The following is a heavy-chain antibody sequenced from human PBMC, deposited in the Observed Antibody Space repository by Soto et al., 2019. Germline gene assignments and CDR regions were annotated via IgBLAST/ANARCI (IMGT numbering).Heavy chain of an antibody. CDR2: ISSSSSYI. Sequence: LRLSCAASGFTFSSYSMNWVRQAPGQGLEWVSSISSSSSYIYYADSVKGRFTISRDNAKNSLYLQMNSLRAEDTAVYYGARVGYGYSYGPSDAFDIWGQGTMVTVSS. CDR3: ARVGYGYSYGPSDAFDI. V-gene: IGHV3-21*01. J-gene: IGHJ3*02. D-gene: IGHD5-18*01. CDR1: GFTFSSYS.